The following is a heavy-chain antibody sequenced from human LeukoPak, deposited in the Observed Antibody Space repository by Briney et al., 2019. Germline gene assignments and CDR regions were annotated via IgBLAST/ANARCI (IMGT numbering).Heavy chain of an antibody. CDR3: AREMEYSSGWSYAFDI. J-gene: IGHJ3*02. CDR1: GYTFTSYG. V-gene: IGHV1-18*01. Sequence: ASVKVSCKASGYTFTSYGISWVRQAPGQGLEWMGWISAYNGNTNYAQKLQGRVTMTTDTSTSTAYMELRSLRSDDTAVYYCAREMEYSSGWSYAFDIWGQGTMVTVSS. D-gene: IGHD6-19*01. CDR2: ISAYNGNT.